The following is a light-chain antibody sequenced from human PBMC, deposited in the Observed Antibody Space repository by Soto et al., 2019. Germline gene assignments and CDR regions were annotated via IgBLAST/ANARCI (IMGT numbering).Light chain of an antibody. CDR1: QTISSY. V-gene: IGKV1-39*01. Sequence: DIQMTQSPSSLSASVGDRVSITCRASQTISSYLNWYQQKPGKAPNLLIYAASSLQSGVSSRFSGSGSGTDFTITISSLQPEDFATYYCQQSYSTLPSTFGQGTKLEIK. J-gene: IGKJ2*01. CDR3: QQSYSTLPST. CDR2: AAS.